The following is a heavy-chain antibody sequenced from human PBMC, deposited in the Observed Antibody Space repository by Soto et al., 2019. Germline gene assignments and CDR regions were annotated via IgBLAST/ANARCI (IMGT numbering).Heavy chain of an antibody. Sequence: ASVKVSCKASGFTFITYDFIWVRQAAGQGLEWMGWMNPNNGNAGFAQKFRGRINMTRNTSISTAYLELSSLRSDDSAVYFCARRKERSGPYYLDLWGQGTQVTVS. CDR2: MNPNNGNA. J-gene: IGHJ4*02. CDR3: ARRKERSGPYYLDL. V-gene: IGHV1-8*01. D-gene: IGHD6-25*01. CDR1: GFTFITYD.